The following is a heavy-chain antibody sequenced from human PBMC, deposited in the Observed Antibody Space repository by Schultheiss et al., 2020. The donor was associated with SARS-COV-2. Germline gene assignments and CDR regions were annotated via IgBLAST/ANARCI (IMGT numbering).Heavy chain of an antibody. V-gene: IGHV3-30*01. CDR1: GFTFSSYA. J-gene: IGHJ5*02. D-gene: IGHD3-22*01. CDR2: ISYDGSNK. CDR3: ARGDYYDSSGYAPFDP. Sequence: GESLKISCAASGFTFSSYAMHWVRQAPGKGLEWVAVISYDGSNKYYADSVKGRFTISRDNSKNTLYLQMNSLRAEDTAVYYCARGDYYDSSGYAPFDPWGQGTLVTVSS.